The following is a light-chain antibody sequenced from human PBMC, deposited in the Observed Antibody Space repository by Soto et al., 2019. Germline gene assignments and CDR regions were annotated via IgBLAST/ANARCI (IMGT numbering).Light chain of an antibody. CDR1: QSISSY. CDR2: AAS. J-gene: IGKJ2*01. CDR3: QQSYSTPPYT. Sequence: DIQITQSPSSLSASVGDRVTITCRASQSISSYLNWYQQKPGKAPKLLIYAASSLQSGVPSRFSGSGSGTDFTLTISSLQPEDFATYYCQQSYSTPPYTFGQGTKVDI. V-gene: IGKV1-39*01.